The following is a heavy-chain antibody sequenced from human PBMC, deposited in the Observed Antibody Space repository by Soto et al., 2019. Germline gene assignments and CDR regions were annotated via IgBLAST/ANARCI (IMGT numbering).Heavy chain of an antibody. D-gene: IGHD3-3*01. J-gene: IGHJ4*02. CDR2: ISGSGGST. V-gene: IGHV3-23*01. CDR3: TKAEVITIFGVPGY. CDR1: GFTFSIYA. Sequence: GVSLRLWWAASGFTFSIYAISWVRQAPGKGLEWVSGISGSGGSTFYADSVKGRFTISKDNSKNTLYLQMNSLRAEDTAVYYCTKAEVITIFGVPGYWGQGTLVTVSS.